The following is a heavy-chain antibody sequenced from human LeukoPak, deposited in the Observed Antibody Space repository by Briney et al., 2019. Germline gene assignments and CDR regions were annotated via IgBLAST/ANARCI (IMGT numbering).Heavy chain of an antibody. V-gene: IGHV4-59*08. CDR3: ARHRSGNYWYSFDY. J-gene: IGHJ4*01. Sequence: TSETLSLTCTVSGGSISSYYWSWIRQPPGKGLEWIGYIYYSGTTNYNPSLKSRVTISVDTSKNQFSLKLSSVTAADTAVYYCARHRSGNYWYSFDYWGHGTLVIVSS. CDR2: IYYSGTT. CDR1: GGSISSYY. D-gene: IGHD1-26*01.